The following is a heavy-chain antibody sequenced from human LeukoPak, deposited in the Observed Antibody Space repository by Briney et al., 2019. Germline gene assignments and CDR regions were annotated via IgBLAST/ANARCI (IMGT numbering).Heavy chain of an antibody. CDR1: GYTLTELS. D-gene: IGHD3-22*01. J-gene: IGHJ4*02. CDR3: ATIDVRGYQYYFDY. CDR2: FDPEDGET. Sequence: GASVKVSCKVSGYTLTELSMHWVRQAPGKGLAWMGGFDPEDGETIYAQKFQGRVTMAEDTSTDTAYMELSSLRSEDTAVYYCATIDVRGYQYYFDYWGQGTLVTVSS. V-gene: IGHV1-24*01.